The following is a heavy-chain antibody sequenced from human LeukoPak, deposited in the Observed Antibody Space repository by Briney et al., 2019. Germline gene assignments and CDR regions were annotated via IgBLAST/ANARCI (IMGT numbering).Heavy chain of an antibody. Sequence: GGSLRLSCVVSGFTFSSYALSWVRQAPGKGLEWVSAISETGGTRNYADSVKGRFTISRDTSKNTLYLQMSSLRAEDTALYYCAREMATITYAFDIWGQGTMVTVSS. J-gene: IGHJ3*02. V-gene: IGHV3-23*01. CDR3: AREMATITYAFDI. CDR2: ISETGGTR. CDR1: GFTFSSYA. D-gene: IGHD5-24*01.